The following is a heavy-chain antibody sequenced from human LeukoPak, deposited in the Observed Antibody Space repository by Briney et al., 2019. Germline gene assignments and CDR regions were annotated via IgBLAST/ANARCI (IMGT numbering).Heavy chain of an antibody. Sequence: PGGSLRLSCAASGFTFSSYEMDWVRRAPGKGLEWVANINQDGSEKFYVDSVKGRFTISRDNAKNSLYLQMNSLRAEDTAVYYCAEGTTAWGQGTLVTVSS. V-gene: IGHV3-7*01. CDR3: AEGTTA. J-gene: IGHJ5*02. CDR1: GFTFSSYE. CDR2: INQDGSEK. D-gene: IGHD2/OR15-2a*01.